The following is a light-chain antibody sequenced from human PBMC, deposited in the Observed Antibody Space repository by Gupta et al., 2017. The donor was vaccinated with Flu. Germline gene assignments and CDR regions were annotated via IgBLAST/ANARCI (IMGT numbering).Light chain of an antibody. Sequence: EIVLTQSPGTLSLSPGERATLSCRASQSVSSSYLAWYQQKPGQAPSLLIYRASSMATGIPDRFSGSGSGTDFTLTISRLEPEDFAVYYCQQYGSSPRTFGQGTKLEIK. CDR2: RAS. V-gene: IGKV3-20*01. CDR1: QSVSSSY. J-gene: IGKJ2*01. CDR3: QQYGSSPRT.